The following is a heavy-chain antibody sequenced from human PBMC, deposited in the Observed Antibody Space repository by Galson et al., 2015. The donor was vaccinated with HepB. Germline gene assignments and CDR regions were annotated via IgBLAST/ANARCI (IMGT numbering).Heavy chain of an antibody. J-gene: IGHJ5*02. CDR2: ISNSGDYT. CDR3: ARDTSGWHTFDL. Sequence: SLRLSCATSGFTFNKFFMNWVRQAPGKGLEWVSFISNSGDYTDYADSLKGRFITSRDDAKNSLSLQMNSLRIEDTAVYYCARDTSGWHTFDLWGQGTLVTVSS. CDR1: GFTFNKFF. D-gene: IGHD6-19*01. V-gene: IGHV3-21*01.